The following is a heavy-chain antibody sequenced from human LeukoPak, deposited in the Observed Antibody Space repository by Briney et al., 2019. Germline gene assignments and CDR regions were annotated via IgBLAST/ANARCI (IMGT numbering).Heavy chain of an antibody. CDR1: GFTFSSYA. D-gene: IGHD6-19*01. Sequence: GGSLRLSCAASGFTFSSYAMSWVRQAPGKGLEWVSGISGSGDKTYYADSVKGRFTISRDNSKNTVYLQMNSLRVDDTAVYYCAKGESSGWYSAPLGLDYWGQGTLVTVSS. CDR3: AKGESSGWYSAPLGLDY. J-gene: IGHJ4*02. CDR2: ISGSGDKT. V-gene: IGHV3-23*01.